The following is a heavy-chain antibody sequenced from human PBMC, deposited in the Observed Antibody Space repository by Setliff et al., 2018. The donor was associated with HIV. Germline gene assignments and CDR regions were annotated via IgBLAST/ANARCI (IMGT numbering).Heavy chain of an antibody. J-gene: IGHJ4*02. CDR2: ITNSGSDT. CDR3: AREGITGTTLHPY. V-gene: IGHV3-23*01. D-gene: IGHD1-7*01. CDR1: GFTFSSYA. Sequence: GGSLRLSCAGSGFTFSSYAMSWVRQAPGKGLEWVSVITNSGSDTYHADSVKGRFTISRDNSKNTLYLQMNSLRAEDTAVYYCAREGITGTTLHPYWGQGTLVTVSS.